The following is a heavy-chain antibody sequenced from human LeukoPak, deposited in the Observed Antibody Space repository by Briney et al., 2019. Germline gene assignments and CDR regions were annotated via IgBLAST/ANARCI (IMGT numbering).Heavy chain of an antibody. CDR3: ARDGDSSGRVLGWFDP. CDR1: GGSISSGSYY. CDR2: IYTSGST. J-gene: IGHJ5*02. V-gene: IGHV4-61*02. D-gene: IGHD6-19*01. Sequence: SETLSLTCTVSGGSISSGSYYWSWIRQPAGKGLEWIGRIYTSGSTNYNPSLKSRVTISVDTSKNQFPLKLSSVTAADSAVYYCARDGDSSGRVLGWFDPWGQGTLVTVSS.